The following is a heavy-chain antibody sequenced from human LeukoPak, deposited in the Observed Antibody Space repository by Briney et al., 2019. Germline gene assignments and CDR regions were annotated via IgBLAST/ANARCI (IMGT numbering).Heavy chain of an antibody. J-gene: IGHJ6*02. V-gene: IGHV3-7*05. CDR1: GFIFSSYW. Sequence: PGGSLRLSCAASGFIFSSYWMNWVRQAPGKGLEWVANIKEDGSAKYYVDSVEGRFTISRDNAKNSLYLQMNSLRAEDTAVYYCVMDMDVWGQGTTFTVSS. CDR2: IKEDGSAK. CDR3: VMDMDV.